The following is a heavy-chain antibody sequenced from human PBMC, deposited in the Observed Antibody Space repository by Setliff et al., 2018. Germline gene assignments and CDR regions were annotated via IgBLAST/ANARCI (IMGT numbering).Heavy chain of an antibody. CDR2: IYGGGAT. J-gene: IGHJ6*02. D-gene: IGHD5-12*01. V-gene: IGHV4-4*07. CDR1: GGSIINSYY. CDR3: ARDQWVRSPPLYFSYSMDV. Sequence: SETLSLTCTVSGGSIINSYYWSWIRQPAGRGLEWIGRIYGGGATNYNPSLKARLTISVDNSKNQFSLQLTSMTAADTAVYYCARDQWVRSPPLYFSYSMDVWGQGTTVTVSS.